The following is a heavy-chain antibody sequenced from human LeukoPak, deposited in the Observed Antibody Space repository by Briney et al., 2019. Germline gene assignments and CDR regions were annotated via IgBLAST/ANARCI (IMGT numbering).Heavy chain of an antibody. V-gene: IGHV1-69*05. Sequence: ASVKVSCKASGGTFSSYTINWVRQAPGQGLEWMGGIIPVFGTANYAQKFQGRVTMTTDTSTSTVYMELRSLRSDDTAVYYCARVQSSSWGYAFDIWGQGTMVTVSS. J-gene: IGHJ3*02. CDR1: GGTFSSYT. D-gene: IGHD6-13*01. CDR3: ARVQSSSWGYAFDI. CDR2: IIPVFGTA.